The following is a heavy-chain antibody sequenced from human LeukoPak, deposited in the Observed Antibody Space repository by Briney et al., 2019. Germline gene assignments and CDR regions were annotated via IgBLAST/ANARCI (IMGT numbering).Heavy chain of an antibody. CDR2: ISGSGGST. CDR3: ARSVVGITMVRDYFDY. CDR1: GFTFSSYA. D-gene: IGHD3-10*01. J-gene: IGHJ4*02. V-gene: IGHV3-23*01. Sequence: GGSLRLSCAASGFTFSSYAMSWVRQAPGKGLEWVSAISGSGGSTYYADSVKGRFTISRDNAKNSLYLQMNSLRAEDTAVYYCARSVVGITMVRDYFDYWGQGTLVTVSS.